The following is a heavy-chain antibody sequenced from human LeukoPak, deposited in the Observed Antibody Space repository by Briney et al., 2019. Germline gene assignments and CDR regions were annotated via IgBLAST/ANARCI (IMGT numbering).Heavy chain of an antibody. D-gene: IGHD6-19*01. CDR3: AREYSSGLSWFDP. V-gene: IGHV4-59*01. CDR1: GGSINNYY. J-gene: IGHJ5*02. CDR2: IYYNGNT. Sequence: PSETLSLTCTLSGGSINNYYWSWIRQPPGKGLEWIGYIYYNGNTNCNPSLKSRVTISVDTSKNQFSLKLSSVTAADTAVYFCAREYSSGLSWFDPWGQGTLVTVSS.